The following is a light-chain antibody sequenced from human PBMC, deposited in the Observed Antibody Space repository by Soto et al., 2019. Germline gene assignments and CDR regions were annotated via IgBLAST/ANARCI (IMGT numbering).Light chain of an antibody. Sequence: EIVMTQSPSTLSVSPLEGATLSCRASQSIDNTIAWYQQKPGQAPRLLIYGASTRAAGIPARFSGSGSGTDFTLSITSLQSEDFAVYYCQQYNNGPPVGFDPGTKVDIK. CDR3: QQYNNGPPVG. CDR1: QSIDNT. J-gene: IGKJ3*01. CDR2: GAS. V-gene: IGKV3-15*01.